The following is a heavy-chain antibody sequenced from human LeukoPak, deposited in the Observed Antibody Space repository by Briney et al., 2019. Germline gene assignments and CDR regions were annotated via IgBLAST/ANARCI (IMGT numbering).Heavy chain of an antibody. CDR2: ISRTSTYL. D-gene: IGHD3-22*01. V-gene: IGHV3-21*01. CDR3: AKDTRKGGYYSDY. Sequence: GGSLRLSCAASGFRFSTHDLNWVRQAPGNGLECVSYISRTSTYLYYADSVKGRFTISRDNDKNLLYLQMNNLRAEGTAVYFCAKDTRKGGYYSDYWGQGTVVTVSS. J-gene: IGHJ4*02. CDR1: GFRFSTHD.